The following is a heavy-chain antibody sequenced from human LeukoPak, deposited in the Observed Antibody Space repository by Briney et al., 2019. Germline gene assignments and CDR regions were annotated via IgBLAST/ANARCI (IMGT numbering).Heavy chain of an antibody. V-gene: IGHV3-21*01. CDR1: GFTFSSYS. CDR3: ARDPGGYSSGGELDV. Sequence: GGSLRLSCAASGFTFSSYSMNWVRQAPGKGLEWVSSISSGSTYIYYADTLKGRFTISRDNAKNSLYLQMNSLRAEDTAVYYCARDPGGYSSGGELDVWGKGTTVTVSS. D-gene: IGHD6-19*01. CDR2: ISSGSTYI. J-gene: IGHJ6*04.